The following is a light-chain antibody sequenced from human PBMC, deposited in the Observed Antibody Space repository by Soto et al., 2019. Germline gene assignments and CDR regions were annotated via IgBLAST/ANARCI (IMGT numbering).Light chain of an antibody. CDR1: QSISRW. V-gene: IGKV1-5*01. J-gene: IGKJ1*01. CDR3: QQYNRYSTWT. CDR2: DAS. Sequence: DIQMTQSRSPLSASVGCRLPITCRASQSISRWLAWYQQKPAKAPTVLXWDASSLQRGVPSRFSGSGAATEFTPTISSLQPHDFATYYCQQYNRYSTWTFGLGTKVDIK.